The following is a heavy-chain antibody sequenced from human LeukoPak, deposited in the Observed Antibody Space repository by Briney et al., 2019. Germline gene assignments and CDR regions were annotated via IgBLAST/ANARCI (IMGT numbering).Heavy chain of an antibody. CDR3: AGSTTYYDFWSGYYTGRWFDP. Sequence: SETLSLTCTVSGGSISSYYWSWIRQPPGKGLEWIGYIYYSGSTNYNPSLKSRVTISVDTSKNQFSLKLSSVTAADTAVYYCAGSTTYYDFWSGYYTGRWFDPWGQGTLVTVSS. CDR1: GGSISSYY. D-gene: IGHD3-3*01. CDR2: IYYSGST. V-gene: IGHV4-59*08. J-gene: IGHJ5*02.